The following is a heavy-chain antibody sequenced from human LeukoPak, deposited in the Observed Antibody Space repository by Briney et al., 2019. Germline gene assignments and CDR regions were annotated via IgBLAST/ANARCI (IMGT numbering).Heavy chain of an antibody. D-gene: IGHD2-2*01. CDR1: GGSFSGYY. J-gene: IGHJ4*02. V-gene: IGHV4-34*01. CDR3: ASRRDIVVVPAAMAFDY. CDR2: INHSGST. Sequence: KPSETLSLTCAVYGGSFSGYYWSWIRQPPGKGLEWIGEINHSGSTNYNPSLKSRVTISVDTSKNQFSLKLSSVTAADTAVYYCASRRDIVVVPAAMAFDYWGQGTLVTVSS.